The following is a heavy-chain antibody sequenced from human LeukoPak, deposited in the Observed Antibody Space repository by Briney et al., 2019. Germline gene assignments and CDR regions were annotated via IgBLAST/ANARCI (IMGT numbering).Heavy chain of an antibody. V-gene: IGHV4-4*07. CDR1: GDSISSYY. Sequence: SETLSLTCTVSGDSISSYYWSWIRHPAPPRLEWIGHIYTSGSTNYNPSLKSRVTMSVDTSKNQFSLRLSSVTAADTAVYYCARDRSYYDSSGFYYPFGYWGQGTLVTVSS. CDR3: ARDRSYYDSSGFYYPFGY. J-gene: IGHJ4*02. CDR2: IYTSGST. D-gene: IGHD3-22*01.